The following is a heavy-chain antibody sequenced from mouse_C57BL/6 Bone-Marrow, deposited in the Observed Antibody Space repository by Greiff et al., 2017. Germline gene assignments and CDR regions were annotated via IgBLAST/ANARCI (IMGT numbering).Heavy chain of an antibody. V-gene: IGHV2-2*01. CDR1: GFSLTSYG. Sequence: QVQLKESGPGLVQPSQSLSITCTVSGFSLTSYGVHWVRQSPGKGLEWLGVIWSGGSTDYTAAFISRLSISKDNSKSQVFFKMNSLQADDTAIYYCARNLDYYGSREDWYFDVWGTGTTVTVSS. D-gene: IGHD1-1*01. J-gene: IGHJ1*03. CDR2: IWSGGST. CDR3: ARNLDYYGSREDWYFDV.